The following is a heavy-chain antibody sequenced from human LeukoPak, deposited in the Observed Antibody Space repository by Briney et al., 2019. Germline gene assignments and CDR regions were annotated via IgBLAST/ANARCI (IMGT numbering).Heavy chain of an antibody. CDR2: INQDGSEK. Sequence: PGGSLRLSCAASGFTFSSHWMSWVRQAPGKGLEWVANINQDGSEKYYVDSVKGRFTISRDNAKNSLYLQMNSLRAEDTAVYYCVKDQGEAIVPRRFDYWGQGTLVTVSS. CDR1: GFTFSSHW. V-gene: IGHV3-7*01. D-gene: IGHD6-6*01. CDR3: VKDQGEAIVPRRFDY. J-gene: IGHJ4*02.